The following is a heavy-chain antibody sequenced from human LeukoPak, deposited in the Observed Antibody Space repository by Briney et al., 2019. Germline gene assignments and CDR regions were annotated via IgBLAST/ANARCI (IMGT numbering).Heavy chain of an antibody. CDR1: GGSIRSHY. V-gene: IGHV4-59*11. J-gene: IGHJ4*02. CDR2: IYYSGST. CDR3: ATDRGDYDSSGYYGYFDY. D-gene: IGHD3-22*01. Sequence: PSETLSLTCTVSGGSIRSHYWSWIRQPPGKGLEWIGYIYYSGSTNYNPSLKRGVTISGDTYKNQLSLKLSSVTAADPAVYYCATDRGDYDSSGYYGYFDYWGQGALVTVSS.